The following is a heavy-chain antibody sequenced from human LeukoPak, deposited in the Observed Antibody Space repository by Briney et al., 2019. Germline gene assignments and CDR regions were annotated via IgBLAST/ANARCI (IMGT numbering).Heavy chain of an antibody. J-gene: IGHJ6*02. CDR3: ARGITVAGIQSHYYYGMDV. CDR1: GFTFDDYA. Sequence: PGGSLRLSCAASGFTFDDYAMHWVRQAPGKGLEWVSGISWNSGSIGYADSVKGRFTISRDNAKNSLYLQMNSLRAEDTAVYYCARGITVAGIQSHYYYGMDVWGQGTTVTVSS. CDR2: ISWNSGSI. V-gene: IGHV3-9*01. D-gene: IGHD6-19*01.